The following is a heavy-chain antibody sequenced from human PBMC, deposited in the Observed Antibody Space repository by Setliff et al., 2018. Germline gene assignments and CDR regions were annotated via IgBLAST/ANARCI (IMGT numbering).Heavy chain of an antibody. CDR2: INHSGST. D-gene: IGHD3-3*01. CDR3: ARDSRARITIFGVLTNWFDP. V-gene: IGHV4-34*01. Sequence: SETLSLTCAVYGGSFSGYYWSWIRQPPGKGLEWIGEINHSGSTNYNPSLKSRVTISVDTSKNQFSLNLQSVTAADTAVYYCARDSRARITIFGVLTNWFDPWGQGTLVTVSS. J-gene: IGHJ5*02. CDR1: GGSFSGYY.